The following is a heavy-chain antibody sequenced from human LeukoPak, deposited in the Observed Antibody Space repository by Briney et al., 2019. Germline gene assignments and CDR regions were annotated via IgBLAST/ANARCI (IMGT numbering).Heavy chain of an antibody. V-gene: IGHV3-23*01. CDR3: AKEPLGYFDY. J-gene: IGHJ4*02. CDR1: GFTFSSYA. CDR2: ISGSGGFT. Sequence: GGSLRLSCAASGFTFSSYAMSWVRQAPGKGLEWVSFISGSGGFTYYADSVKGRFTISRDNSKKTLYLQMNSLRAEDTAVYYCAKEPLGYFDYWGQGTLVTVSS.